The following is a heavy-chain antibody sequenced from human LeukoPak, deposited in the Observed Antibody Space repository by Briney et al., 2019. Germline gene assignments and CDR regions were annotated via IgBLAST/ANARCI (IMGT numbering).Heavy chain of an antibody. CDR3: ARVIYGAPPSGYYYMDV. CDR2: INHSGST. CDR1: GGSFSGYY. Sequence: PSETLSLTCAVYGGSFSGYYWSWIRQPPGKGLEWIGEINHSGSTNYNPSLKSRVTISVDTSKNQFSLKLSSVTAADTAVYYCARVIYGAPPSGYYYMDVWGKGTTVTVSS. J-gene: IGHJ6*03. V-gene: IGHV4-34*01. D-gene: IGHD4-17*01.